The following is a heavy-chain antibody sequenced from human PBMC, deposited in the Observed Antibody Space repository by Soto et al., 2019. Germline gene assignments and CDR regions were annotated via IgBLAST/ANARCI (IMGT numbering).Heavy chain of an antibody. CDR1: GYTFGHFY. CDR2: ISPHNRNT. Sequence: QVQLVQSGAEVKRPGDSVKVSCQASGYTFGHFYITWVRQAPGQGLEWMGAISPHNRNTNYAEKFRGRVTMTTDTSTTTAYLELRSLRSDDTAVYYCARDEGGYDILTGYYRAHHFDQWGQGAMVTVSS. J-gene: IGHJ4*02. CDR3: ARDEGGYDILTGYYRAHHFDQ. V-gene: IGHV1-18*01. D-gene: IGHD3-9*01.